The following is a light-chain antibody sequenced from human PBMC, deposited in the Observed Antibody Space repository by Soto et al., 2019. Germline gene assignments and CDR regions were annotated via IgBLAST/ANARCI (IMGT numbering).Light chain of an antibody. CDR2: AAS. CDR1: QSISGY. CDR3: QQSDSMPWT. Sequence: IPMTQSPSTLSGSVGDRVTITCRASQSISGYLNWYQQKSGQAPKLLMYAASTLQSGVPSRFSGSGSGTDFTLTISSLQPEDSATYYCQQSDSMPWTFGQGTKVDIK. J-gene: IGKJ1*01. V-gene: IGKV1-39*01.